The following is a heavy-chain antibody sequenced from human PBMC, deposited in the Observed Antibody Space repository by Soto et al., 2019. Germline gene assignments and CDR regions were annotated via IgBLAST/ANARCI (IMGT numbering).Heavy chain of an antibody. CDR3: ARVVPGAEAWFGP. D-gene: IGHD2-2*01. CDR2: ISLYSDGT. Sequence: RASVKVSCKTSGYTFSNYGTTWERQAPGQPLEWLGWISLYSDGTNYAQKFQGRVSMTTDTSTTTAYMELRSLRSDDTAVYYCARVVPGAEAWFGPWGHGTLVTFSS. V-gene: IGHV1-18*01. J-gene: IGHJ5*02. CDR1: GYTFSNYG.